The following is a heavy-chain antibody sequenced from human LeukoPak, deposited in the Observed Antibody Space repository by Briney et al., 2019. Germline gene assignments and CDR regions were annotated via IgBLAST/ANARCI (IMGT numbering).Heavy chain of an antibody. V-gene: IGHV3-21*01. Sequence: PGGSLRLSCAASGFTFSTYSMNWARQAPGTGLEWVSVISSSSTYIYYSDSVRGRFTISRDNAKNSLYLQMNSLRAEDTAVYYCARGDPHGAYFDYWGQGALVTVSS. CDR2: ISSSSTYI. D-gene: IGHD5-24*01. CDR1: GFTFSTYS. J-gene: IGHJ4*02. CDR3: ARGDPHGAYFDY.